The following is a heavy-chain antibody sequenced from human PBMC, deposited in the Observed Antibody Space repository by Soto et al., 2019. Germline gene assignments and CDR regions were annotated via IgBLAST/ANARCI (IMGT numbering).Heavy chain of an antibody. J-gene: IGHJ5*02. V-gene: IGHV4-39*01. D-gene: IGHD3-9*01. CDR3: ARLPTGYPNWFDP. CDR1: GASISTNHHN. Sequence: QVQLQGSGPGLVRPSETLSLTCTVSGASISTNHHNWAWVRQPPGKGLEWMGNIHYRGDTYCNPSLGSRLSMSVDTSKNQFSLTLTSVTAADTAVYSCARLPTGYPNWFDPWGQGTLVTVSS. CDR2: IHYRGDT.